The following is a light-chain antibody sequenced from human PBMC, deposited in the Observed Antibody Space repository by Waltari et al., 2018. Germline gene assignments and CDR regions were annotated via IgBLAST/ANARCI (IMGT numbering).Light chain of an antibody. CDR3: QQSYSTPST. Sequence: DIQMTQSPSSLSASVGDRVTITCRASQSISSYLNWYQQKPGKAPKLLIYAASSLQSGVPSRFSCSGSGTDFTLTISSLQPEDFATYYCQQSYSTPSTFGQGTKLEI. V-gene: IGKV1-39*01. CDR2: AAS. J-gene: IGKJ2*02. CDR1: QSISSY.